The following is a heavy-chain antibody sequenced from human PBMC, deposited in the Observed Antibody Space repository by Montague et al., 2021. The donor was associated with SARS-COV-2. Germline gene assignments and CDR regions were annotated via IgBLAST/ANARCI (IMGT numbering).Heavy chain of an antibody. CDR3: AKGGWGTVWDY. V-gene: IGHV3-23*01. CDR1: VFSFDLYA. CDR2: IGDSCHAT. J-gene: IGHJ4*02. D-gene: IGHD7-27*01. Sequence: SLRLSCVASVFSFDLYAMSLVRQAPGQGPQWVSAIGDSCHATYYADSVKGRFTVSRDTSKSAMLLHMTSLRVADSGVYFFAKGGWGTVWDYWGQGTLVTVSS.